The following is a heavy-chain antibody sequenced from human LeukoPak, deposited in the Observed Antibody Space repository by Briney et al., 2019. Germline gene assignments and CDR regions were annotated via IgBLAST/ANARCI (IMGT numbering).Heavy chain of an antibody. CDR3: AKAKFRAQDSSPLDY. CDR1: GFTFSSYE. Sequence: GGSLRLSCAASGFTFSSYEMNWVRQAPGKGLGWVSYIGSSGSTIYYADSVKGRFTISRDNAKNSLYLQMNSLRAEDTAVYYCAKAKFRAQDSSPLDYWGQGTLVTVSS. J-gene: IGHJ4*02. CDR2: IGSSGSTI. D-gene: IGHD6-13*01. V-gene: IGHV3-48*03.